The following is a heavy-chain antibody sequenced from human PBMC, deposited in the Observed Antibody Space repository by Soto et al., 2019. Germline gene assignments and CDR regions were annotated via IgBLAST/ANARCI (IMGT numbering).Heavy chain of an antibody. V-gene: IGHV3-49*03. D-gene: IGHD5-18*01. CDR1: GFTFGDYG. J-gene: IGHJ4*02. Sequence: GGSLRLSCTGSGFTFGDYGMAWIRQAPGKGLEWVGFIRSKVYGGTTEFAASVGGRFIISRDDSKSIAYLQMNSLKTEDTAVYYCSRDGGGHSYGSYFFDYWGQGTLVTV. CDR2: IRSKVYGGTT. CDR3: SRDGGGHSYGSYFFDY.